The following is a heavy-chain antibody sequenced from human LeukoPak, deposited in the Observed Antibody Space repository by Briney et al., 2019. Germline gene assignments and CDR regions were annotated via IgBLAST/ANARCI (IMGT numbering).Heavy chain of an antibody. V-gene: IGHV5-51*01. CDR2: IYPGDSDT. Sequence: HGESLKISCKGSGYSFTSYWIGWVRQMPGKGLKWMGIIYPGDSDTRYSPSLQGQVTISADKSISTAYLQWSSLKASDTAMYYCARRRDSSGWLFVFDYWGQGTLVTVSS. CDR1: GYSFTSYW. CDR3: ARRRDSSGWLFVFDY. D-gene: IGHD6-19*01. J-gene: IGHJ4*02.